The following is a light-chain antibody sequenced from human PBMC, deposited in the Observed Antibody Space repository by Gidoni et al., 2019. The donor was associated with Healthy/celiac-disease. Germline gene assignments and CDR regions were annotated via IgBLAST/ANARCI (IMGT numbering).Light chain of an antibody. J-gene: IGKJ5*01. V-gene: IGKV1-39*01. CDR1: QSISSY. CDR2: AAS. CDR3: QQCYSPLALT. Sequence: DIQMTQSPSSLSASVGDRVTITCRASQSISSYLNWYQQKPGKAPKLLIYAASSLQSGVPSRFSGSGSGTDFTLTISSLQPEDFATYYCQQCYSPLALTFGQGTRLEIK.